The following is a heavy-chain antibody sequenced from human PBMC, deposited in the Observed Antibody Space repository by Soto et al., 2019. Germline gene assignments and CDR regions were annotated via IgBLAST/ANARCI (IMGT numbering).Heavy chain of an antibody. CDR1: GFTFSSYA. J-gene: IGHJ6*02. CDR2: ISGSGGST. D-gene: IGHD3-10*01. Sequence: GGSLRLSCAAFGFTFSSYAMTWVRQAPGKGLEWVSVISGSGGSTYYADSVKGRFTISRDNSKNTLYLQMNSLRAEDAAVYYCAKDPTPRRSGYYNDMDVWGQGTTVTVSS. V-gene: IGHV3-23*01. CDR3: AKDPTPRRSGYYNDMDV.